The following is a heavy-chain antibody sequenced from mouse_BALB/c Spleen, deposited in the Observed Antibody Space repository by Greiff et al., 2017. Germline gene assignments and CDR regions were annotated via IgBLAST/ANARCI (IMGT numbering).Heavy chain of an antibody. J-gene: IGHJ2*01. D-gene: IGHD2-14*01. CDR1: GFTFSDYY. CDR2: ISDGGSYT. Sequence: EVHLVESGGGLVKPGGSLKLSCAASGFTFSDYYMYWVRQTPEKRLEWVATISDGGSYTYYPDSVKGRFTISRDNAKNNLYLQMSSLKSEDTAMYYCARGRYDGACDYWGQGTTLTVSS. V-gene: IGHV5-4*02. CDR3: ARGRYDGACDY.